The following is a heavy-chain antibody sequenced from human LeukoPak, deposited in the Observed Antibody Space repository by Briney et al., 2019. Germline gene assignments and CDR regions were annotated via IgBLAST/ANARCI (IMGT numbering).Heavy chain of an antibody. V-gene: IGHV3-20*01. CDR3: ARARRHCSGGSCYTTYYFDY. CDR2: INWNSGST. D-gene: IGHD2-15*01. Sequence: PGGSLRLSCAASGFTFDDYGMSWVRQAPGKGLEWVSGINWNSGSTGYADSVKGRFTISRDNAKNSLYLQMNSLRAEDTALYHCARARRHCSGGSCYTTYYFDYWGQGTLVTVSS. J-gene: IGHJ4*02. CDR1: GFTFDDYG.